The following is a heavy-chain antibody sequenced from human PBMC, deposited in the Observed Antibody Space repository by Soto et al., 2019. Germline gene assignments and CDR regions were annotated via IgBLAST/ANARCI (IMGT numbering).Heavy chain of an antibody. Sequence: LQSGGGVVQPGESLRLSCAASGFSLRDHALSWVRQAPGGGLEWVSGISGSEDRTNYAACVRGRFIISKDRVKQTLDGEMRGVRVDDTPVYFCGRTYTGGWGQGTLVTVSS. V-gene: IGHV3-23*01. J-gene: IGHJ4*02. CDR3: GRTYTGG. CDR1: GFSLRDHA. D-gene: IGHD3-10*01. CDR2: ISGSEDRT.